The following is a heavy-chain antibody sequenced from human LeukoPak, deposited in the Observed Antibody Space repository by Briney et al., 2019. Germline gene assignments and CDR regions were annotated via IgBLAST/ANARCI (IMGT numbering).Heavy chain of an antibody. CDR3: ARDLEGRHYYDSSGYYAPPGLFDY. CDR1: GFTFTTYW. V-gene: IGHV3-20*04. CDR2: IFWDSSKV. D-gene: IGHD3-22*01. Sequence: PGGSLRLSCAASGFTFTTYWMGWVRQAPGMGLEWVSSIFWDSSKVAYADSVKGRFTISRDNAKNSLYLQMNSLRAEDTALYYCARDLEGRHYYDSSGYYAPPGLFDYWGQGTLVTVSS. J-gene: IGHJ4*02.